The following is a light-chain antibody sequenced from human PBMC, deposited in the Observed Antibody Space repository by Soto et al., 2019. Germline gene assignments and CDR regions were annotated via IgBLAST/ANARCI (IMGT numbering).Light chain of an antibody. CDR3: QQYGSSREYT. CDR1: QSVSSSY. J-gene: IGKJ2*01. CDR2: GAS. V-gene: IGKV3-20*01. Sequence: EIVLTQSPGTLSLSPGERATLSCRASQSVSSSYLAWYQQKPGQAPRLLIYGASSRATGIPDRLSGSGSGTDFTLTISRLEPEDFAVYYCQQYGSSREYTFGQGTTLEIK.